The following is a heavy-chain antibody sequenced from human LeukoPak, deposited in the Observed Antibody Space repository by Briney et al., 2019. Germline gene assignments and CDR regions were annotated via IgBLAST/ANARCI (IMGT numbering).Heavy chain of an antibody. CDR2: ISAYNGNT. CDR1: GYTFTSSG. CDR3: ARGTYGALDDY. V-gene: IGHV1-18*04. D-gene: IGHD4-17*01. J-gene: IGHJ4*02. Sequence: ASVKVCCKASGYTFTSSGVSWVRRAPGHGLEGMGWISAYNGNTNYAPKLQGRVTMTTDTSTSTAYMELRSLRSDDTAVYYCARGTYGALDDYWGQGTLVTVSS.